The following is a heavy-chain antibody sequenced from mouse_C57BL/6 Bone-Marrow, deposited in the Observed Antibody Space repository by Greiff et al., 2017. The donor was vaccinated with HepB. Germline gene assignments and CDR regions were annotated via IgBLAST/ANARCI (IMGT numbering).Heavy chain of an antibody. CDR2: ISYDGSN. CDR1: GYSITSGYY. Sequence: EVQRVESGPGLVKPSQSLSLTCSVTGYSITSGYYWNWIRQFPGNKLEWMGYISYDGSNNYNPSLKNRISITLDTSKNQFFLKLNSVTTEDTATYYCARPGNYYGSSYWYFDVWGTGTTVTVSS. J-gene: IGHJ1*03. CDR3: ARPGNYYGSSYWYFDV. V-gene: IGHV3-6*01. D-gene: IGHD1-1*01.